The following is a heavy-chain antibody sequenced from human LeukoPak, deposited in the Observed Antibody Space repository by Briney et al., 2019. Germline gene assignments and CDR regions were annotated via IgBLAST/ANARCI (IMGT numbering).Heavy chain of an antibody. Sequence: GESLKISCKGSGYSFTSYWIGWVRQLPGKGLEWMGIIYPGDSDTRYSPSFQGQVTISADKSISTAYLQWSSLKASDTAMYYCAVSMVRGVIITPGYFDYWDQGTLVAVSS. CDR1: GYSFTSYW. CDR2: IYPGDSDT. CDR3: AVSMVRGVIITPGYFDY. J-gene: IGHJ4*02. D-gene: IGHD3-10*01. V-gene: IGHV5-51*01.